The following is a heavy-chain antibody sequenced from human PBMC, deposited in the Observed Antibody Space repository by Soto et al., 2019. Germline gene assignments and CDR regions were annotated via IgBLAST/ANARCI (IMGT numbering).Heavy chain of an antibody. V-gene: IGHV1-2*04. J-gene: IGHJ4*02. CDR1: DYTFTGYY. Sequence: GASVKVSCKASDYTFTGYYMHWVRQAPGQGLEWMGWINPNSGGTNYAQKFQGWVTMTRDTSISTAYMELSRLRSDDTAVYYCAKTSQKGCSGGSCFFPFDYWGQGILVTVSS. CDR3: AKTSQKGCSGGSCFFPFDY. CDR2: INPNSGGT. D-gene: IGHD2-15*01.